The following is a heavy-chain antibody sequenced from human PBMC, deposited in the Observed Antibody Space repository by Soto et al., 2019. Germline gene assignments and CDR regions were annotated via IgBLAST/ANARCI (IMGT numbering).Heavy chain of an antibody. CDR1: GGTFSSYA. CDR2: IIPIFGTA. CDR3: ERGRRITIFGVFCGRFDP. J-gene: IGHJ5*02. Sequence: QVQLVQSGAEVKKPGSSVKVSCKASGGTFSSYAISWVRQAPGQGLEWMGGIIPIFGTANYAQKFQGRVTITADKSPSTAYMEMSSLRTEDLAVYYCERGRRITIFGVFCGRFDPWGQGTLVTVSS. D-gene: IGHD3-3*01. V-gene: IGHV1-69*14.